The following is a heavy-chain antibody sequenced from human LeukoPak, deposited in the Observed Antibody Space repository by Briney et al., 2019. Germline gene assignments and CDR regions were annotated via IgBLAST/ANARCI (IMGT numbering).Heavy chain of an antibody. D-gene: IGHD3-9*01. CDR2: ITSNGGNT. CDR1: GFTFSNYA. J-gene: IGHJ4*02. Sequence: GGSLRLSCAASGFTFSNYAMHWVRQAPGKGLEYVSAITSNGGNTYYADSVQGRFTISRDNSKNTLYPQMGSLRAEDMAIYFCARRASAGIFFDYWGQGILVTVSS. V-gene: IGHV3-64*02. CDR3: ARRASAGIFFDY.